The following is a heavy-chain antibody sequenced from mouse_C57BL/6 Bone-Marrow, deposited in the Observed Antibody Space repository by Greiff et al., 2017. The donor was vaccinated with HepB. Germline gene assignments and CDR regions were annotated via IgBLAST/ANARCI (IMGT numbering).Heavy chain of an antibody. D-gene: IGHD1-1*01. V-gene: IGHV1-81*01. CDR1: GYTFTSYG. Sequence: VQLVESGAELARPGASVKLSCKASGYTFTSYGISWVKQRTGQGLEWIGEIYPRSGNTYYNEKFKGKATLTADKSSSTAYMELRSLTSEDSAVYFCARLFITTVVAKDYWGQGTTLTVSS. CDR3: ARLFITTVVAKDY. J-gene: IGHJ2*01. CDR2: IYPRSGNT.